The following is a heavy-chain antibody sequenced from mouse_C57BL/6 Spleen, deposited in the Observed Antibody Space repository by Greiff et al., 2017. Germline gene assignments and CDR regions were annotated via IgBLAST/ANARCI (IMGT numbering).Heavy chain of an antibody. Sequence: VQLQQPGAELVRPGSSVKLSCKASGYTFTSYWMDWVKQRPGQGLEWIGNIYPSDSETHYNQKFKDKATFTVDKSSSTAYMQLSSLTSEDSAVYYCARDNNDFDYWGQGTTLTVSS. J-gene: IGHJ2*01. CDR2: IYPSDSET. D-gene: IGHD1-3*01. CDR3: ARDNNDFDY. V-gene: IGHV1-61*01. CDR1: GYTFTSYW.